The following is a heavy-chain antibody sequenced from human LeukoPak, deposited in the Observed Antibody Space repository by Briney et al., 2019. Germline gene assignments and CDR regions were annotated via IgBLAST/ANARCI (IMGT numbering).Heavy chain of an antibody. J-gene: IGHJ4*02. V-gene: IGHV4-39*07. D-gene: IGHD1-7*01. CDR2: FSSGGSA. CDR3: ARKQTGTMYDV. CDR1: GGSISSSSYY. Sequence: SETLSLTCIVPGGSISSSSYYWAWIRQSRGKGLEWIGTFSSGGSAYYNPSLTSRVSISTDTSDNQFSLRLYSVTAADTAVYYCARKQTGTMYDVWGQGTQVTVSS.